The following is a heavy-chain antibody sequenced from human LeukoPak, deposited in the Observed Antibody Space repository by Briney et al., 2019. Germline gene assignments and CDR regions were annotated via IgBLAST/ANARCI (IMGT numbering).Heavy chain of an antibody. V-gene: IGHV3-7*01. Sequence: GGSLRLSCSASGFTFSNYNMNWVRQAPGKGLEWVANIKPDGSETYCVDSVKGRFTISRDNAKSSLHLQMNSLRAEDTAVYYCARDYNLGQGTLVTVSS. J-gene: IGHJ4*02. CDR1: GFTFSNYN. CDR2: IKPDGSET. CDR3: ARDYN.